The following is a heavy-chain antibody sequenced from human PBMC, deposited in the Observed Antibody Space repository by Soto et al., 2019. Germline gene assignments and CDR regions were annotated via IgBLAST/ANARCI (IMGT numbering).Heavy chain of an antibody. CDR3: ARPPLPGYSIHFNS. D-gene: IGHD2-15*01. V-gene: IGHV5-51*01. Sequence: GESLKISCKASGYIFIDYWIGWVRQMPGKGLEWLGIVYPRDSDTRYSPSFQGQVTISADRSTGTAFLQWRSLKASDTALYYCARPPLPGYSIHFNSWGQGTLVTVSS. CDR1: GYIFIDYW. CDR2: VYPRDSDT. J-gene: IGHJ4*02.